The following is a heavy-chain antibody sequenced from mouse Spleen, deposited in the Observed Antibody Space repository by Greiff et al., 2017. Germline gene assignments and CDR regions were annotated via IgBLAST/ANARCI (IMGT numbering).Heavy chain of an antibody. CDR1: GYTFTSYS. CDR2: IYPRSGNT. V-gene: IGHV1-81*01. CDR3: ARAYGSSFDV. Sequence: QVQLQQSGAELARPGASVKLSCKASGYTFTSYSISWVKQRTGQGLEWIGEIYPRSGNTYYNEKFKGKATLTADKSSSTAYMELRSLTSEDSAVYFCARAYGSSFDVWGTGTTVTVSS. D-gene: IGHD1-1*01. J-gene: IGHJ1*03.